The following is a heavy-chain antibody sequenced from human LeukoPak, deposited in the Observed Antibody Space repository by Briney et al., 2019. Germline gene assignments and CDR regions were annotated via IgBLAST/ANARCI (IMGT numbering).Heavy chain of an antibody. V-gene: IGHV3-7*01. D-gene: IGHD3-9*01. Sequence: GGSLRLSCAASGFTFSKYYLSWVRQAPGKGLEWVANIKYDGRDKYYLDSVMGRFTISRDNAKNSLYLQMNSLRADDTAVYYCVRDGGIRSSDYFIWGQGTLVTVSS. J-gene: IGHJ4*02. CDR3: VRDGGIRSSDYFI. CDR1: GFTFSKYY. CDR2: IKYDGRDK.